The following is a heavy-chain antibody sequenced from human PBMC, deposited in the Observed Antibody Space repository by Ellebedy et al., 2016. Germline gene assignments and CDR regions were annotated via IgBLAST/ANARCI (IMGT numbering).Heavy chain of an antibody. CDR2: ISPSGVDI. Sequence: GGSLRLXCAASGFSFSAHYMSWIRQTPGKGLEWVSYISPSGVDIYYAAFVKGRFTISRDNAKNSLFLQMNSLGVEDTAVYYCARDGSEWSRDYWGQGTLVTVSS. CDR3: ARDGSEWSRDY. J-gene: IGHJ4*02. CDR1: GFSFSAHY. D-gene: IGHD3-3*01. V-gene: IGHV3-11*04.